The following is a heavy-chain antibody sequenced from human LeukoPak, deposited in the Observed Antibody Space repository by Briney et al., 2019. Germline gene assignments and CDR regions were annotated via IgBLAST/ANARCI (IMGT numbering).Heavy chain of an antibody. V-gene: IGHV3-21*01. Sequence: GGSLRLSCAASGFTFSSYWMNWVRQAPGKGLEWVSSISSSSGYVHYADSVKGRFTISRDNAKNSLYLQMNSLGAEDTAVYYCARDYDFYCSGDNCYSPRLSDYWGQGTLVTVSS. CDR3: ARDYDFYCSGDNCYSPRLSDY. CDR1: GFTFSSYW. J-gene: IGHJ4*02. CDR2: ISSSSGYV. D-gene: IGHD2-15*01.